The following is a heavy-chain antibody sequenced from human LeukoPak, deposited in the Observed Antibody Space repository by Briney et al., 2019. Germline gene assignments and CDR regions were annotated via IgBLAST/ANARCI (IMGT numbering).Heavy chain of an antibody. D-gene: IGHD3-22*01. CDR3: AKDPRYYDSSPHPDYFDY. V-gene: IGHV3-30*18. CDR1: GFTFSSYG. CDR2: ISYDGSNK. Sequence: PGGSLRLSCAASGFTFSSYGMHWVRQAPGKGLEWVAVISYDGSNKYYADSVKGRFTISRDNSKNTLYLQMNSLRAEDTAVYYCAKDPRYYDSSPHPDYFDYWGQGTLVTVSS. J-gene: IGHJ4*02.